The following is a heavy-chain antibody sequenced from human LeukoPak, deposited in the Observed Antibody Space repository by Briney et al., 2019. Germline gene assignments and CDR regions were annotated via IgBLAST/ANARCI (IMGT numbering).Heavy chain of an antibody. CDR2: IYPGDSDT. CDR3: AKRVGGCIDY. D-gene: IGHD6-19*01. V-gene: IGHV5-51*01. Sequence: GESLKISCKGSGYLFTNYWIGWVRQVPGKGLEGMGIIYPGDSDTRYSPSFQGQVTISADKSINTASLQWSSLKASDTAIYYCAKRVGGCIDYWGQGTLVTVSS. CDR1: GYLFTNYW. J-gene: IGHJ4*02.